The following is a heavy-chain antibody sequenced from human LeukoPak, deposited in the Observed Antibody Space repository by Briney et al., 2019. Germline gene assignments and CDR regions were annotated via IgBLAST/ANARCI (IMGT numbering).Heavy chain of an antibody. CDR2: IKQDGSEK. D-gene: IGHD5-18*01. V-gene: IGHV3-7*01. Sequence: PGGSLRLSCAASGFTFNSYWMSWVRQAPGKGLEWVANIKQDGSEKYYVDSVKGRFTISRDNAKNSLYLQMNSLRGEDTAVYYCARNSPERGYSYGPLDNYFDYWGQGTLVTVSS. CDR3: ARNSPERGYSYGPLDNYFDY. J-gene: IGHJ4*02. CDR1: GFTFNSYW.